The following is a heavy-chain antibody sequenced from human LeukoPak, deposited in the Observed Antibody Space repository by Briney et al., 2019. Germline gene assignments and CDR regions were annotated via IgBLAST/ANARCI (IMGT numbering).Heavy chain of an antibody. CDR3: AKGRSELVRGVIDY. Sequence: GRSLRLSCAASGFTFSSYAMHWVRQAPGKGLEWVAVISYDGSNKYYADSVKGRFTISRDNSKNSLYLQMNSLRAEDTALYYCAKGRSELVRGVIDYWGQGTLVTVSS. V-gene: IGHV3-30-3*01. CDR1: GFTFSSYA. CDR2: ISYDGSNK. J-gene: IGHJ4*02. D-gene: IGHD3-10*01.